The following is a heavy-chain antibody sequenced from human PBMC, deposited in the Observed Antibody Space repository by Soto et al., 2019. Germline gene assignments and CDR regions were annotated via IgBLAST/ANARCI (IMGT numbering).Heavy chain of an antibody. J-gene: IGHJ6*03. CDR3: AKSGYGDSYYYYYMDV. CDR1: GFTFDDYA. V-gene: IGHV3-9*01. Sequence: EVQLVESGGGLVQPGRSLRLSCAASGFTFDDYAMHWVRQAPGKGLEWGSGISWNSGSIGYADSVKGRFTISRDNAKNSLYLQMNSLRAEDTALYYCAKSGYGDSYYYYYMDVWGKGTTVTVSS. CDR2: ISWNSGSI. D-gene: IGHD4-17*01.